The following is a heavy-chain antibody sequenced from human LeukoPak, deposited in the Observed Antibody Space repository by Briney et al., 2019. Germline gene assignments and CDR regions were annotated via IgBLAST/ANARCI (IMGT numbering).Heavy chain of an antibody. Sequence: ASVKVSCKASGYTFSNYYLHWVRQAPGQGLEWMGLINPTAGNTYYAQRFQGRVTITRNTSISTAYMELSSLRSEDTAVYYCARGLAGMRYSSSYWGQGTLVTVSS. D-gene: IGHD6-19*01. CDR2: INPTAGNT. V-gene: IGHV1-46*01. CDR3: ARGLAGMRYSSSY. CDR1: GYTFSNYY. J-gene: IGHJ4*02.